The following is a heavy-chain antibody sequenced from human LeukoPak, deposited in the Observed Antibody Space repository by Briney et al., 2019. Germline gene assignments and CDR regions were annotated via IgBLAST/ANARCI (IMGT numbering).Heavy chain of an antibody. Sequence: GGSLRLSCAASGFSFSNYAMSWVRQAPGKGLEWVSVISGSGVSTNYADSVKGRFTISRDNSKNTLYLQMNSLRAEDTAVYYCAKGKTGTPFDPWGQGTLATVSS. CDR3: AKGKTGTPFDP. CDR1: GFSFSNYA. CDR2: ISGSGVST. J-gene: IGHJ5*02. V-gene: IGHV3-23*01. D-gene: IGHD1-1*01.